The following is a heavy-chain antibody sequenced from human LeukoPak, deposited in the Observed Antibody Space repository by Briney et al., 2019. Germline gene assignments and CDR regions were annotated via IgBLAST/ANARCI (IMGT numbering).Heavy chain of an antibody. CDR3: ARGRRDGSFGGYYYYMDV. CDR2: IIPIFGTA. V-gene: IGHV1-69*13. Sequence: GASVKVSCKASGGTFSSYAISWVRQAPGQGLEWMGGIIPIFGTANYAQKFQGRVTITADESTSTAYMELSSLRSEDTAVYYCARGRRDGSFGGYYYYMDVWGKGTTVTVSS. CDR1: GGTFSSYA. D-gene: IGHD6-13*01. J-gene: IGHJ6*03.